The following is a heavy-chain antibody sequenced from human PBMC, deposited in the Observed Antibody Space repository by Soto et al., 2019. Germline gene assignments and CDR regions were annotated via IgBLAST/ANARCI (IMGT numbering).Heavy chain of an antibody. J-gene: IGHJ4*02. D-gene: IGHD1-1*01. CDR2: ISAHNGNT. CDR3: ARGRYGDY. Sequence: QVHLVQSGAEVKKPGASVKVSCKASGYTFTSYGITWVRQAPGQGLEWMGWISAHNGNTDYAQKLQGRVIVTRDTSPSPAYMELRSLISDDTAVYYWARGRYGDYWGQGALVTVSS. CDR1: GYTFTSYG. V-gene: IGHV1-18*01.